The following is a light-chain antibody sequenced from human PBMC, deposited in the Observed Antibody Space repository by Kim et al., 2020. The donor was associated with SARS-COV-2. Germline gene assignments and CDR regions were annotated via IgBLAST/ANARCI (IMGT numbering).Light chain of an antibody. J-gene: IGLJ2*01. CDR2: RNN. CDR1: SSNIGSNY. CDR3: AAWDDSLSGPV. V-gene: IGLV1-47*01. Sequence: GHRVTISCAGSSSNIGSNYVYWYQQLPGTAPNLLIYRNNQRPSGVPDRFSGSKSCTSASVAISGLRSEDEADYYCAAWDDSLSGPVFGGGTQLTVL.